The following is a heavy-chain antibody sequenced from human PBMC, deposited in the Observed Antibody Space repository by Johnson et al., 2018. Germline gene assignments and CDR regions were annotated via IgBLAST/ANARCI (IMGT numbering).Heavy chain of an antibody. CDR1: GGSISSSSYY. V-gene: IGHV4-39*01. Sequence: QVELVESGPGLVKPSETLSLTCTVSGGSISSSSYYWGWIRQPPGKGLAWIGSIHYSGHTYYNPSLESRITLYVATAKNQFSLKRNSVTAADTAGYYCARQDPERHFLPWGQGTLVTVSS. CDR3: ARQDPERHFLP. J-gene: IGHJ5*02. CDR2: IHYSGHT.